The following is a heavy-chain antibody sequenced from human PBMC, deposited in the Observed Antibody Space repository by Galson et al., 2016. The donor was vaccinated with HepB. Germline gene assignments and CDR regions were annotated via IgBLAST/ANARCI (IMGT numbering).Heavy chain of an antibody. CDR3: ARTSTVAAGMLDS. J-gene: IGHJ4*02. V-gene: IGHV4-4*02. CDR1: GGSIRTGDW. D-gene: IGHD6-13*01. Sequence: SETLSLTCAVSGGSIRTGDWWSWVRQSPVKGLEWIGEILHLGSGNYNPSLKGRVSMSIDKTENQFSLTLNSVTAADTAVYFCARTSTVAAGMLDSWGQGILVTVSS. CDR2: ILHLGSG.